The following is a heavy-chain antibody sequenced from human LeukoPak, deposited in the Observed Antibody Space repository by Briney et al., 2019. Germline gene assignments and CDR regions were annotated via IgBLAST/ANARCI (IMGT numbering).Heavy chain of an antibody. J-gene: IGHJ3*02. V-gene: IGHV4-30-4*01. Sequence: SETLSLTCTVSGGSIRSGAYYWSWSRQPPGKGLEWSGYIYYSGSTYYNPSLKSRVTISVDTSKNQFSLRLSSVTAADTAVYYCARVPPAYCGGDCRVEAFDIWGQGTMVTVSS. CDR3: ARVPPAYCGGDCRVEAFDI. CDR2: IYYSGST. D-gene: IGHD2-21*02. CDR1: GGSIRSGAYY.